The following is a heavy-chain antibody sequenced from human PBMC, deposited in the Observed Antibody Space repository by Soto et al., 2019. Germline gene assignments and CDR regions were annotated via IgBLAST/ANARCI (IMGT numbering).Heavy chain of an antibody. CDR3: ARAGGTTVTGLWHFDS. D-gene: IGHD4-17*01. CDR2: IWYDGTQK. J-gene: IGHJ4*02. Sequence: GGSLRLSCEASGFTFNTYSMHWARQPPGKGLEWLAAIWYDGTQKYYADSVKGRFIISRDNSKKTLYLEMNSLRAEDTAVYYCARAGGTTVTGLWHFDSWGQGTLVPVSS. V-gene: IGHV3-33*01. CDR1: GFTFNTYS.